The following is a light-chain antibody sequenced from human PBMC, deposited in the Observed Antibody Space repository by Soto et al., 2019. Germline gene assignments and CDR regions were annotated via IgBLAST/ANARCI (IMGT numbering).Light chain of an antibody. CDR2: AAS. Sequence: SQETQSPSTLSASLGDRGTSTCRASQSISSWLAWYQQKPGKAPKLLIYAASSLQSGVPSRFSGSGSGTDFTLTISSLQTEDFATYYCQQSYSTQTFGQGTKVDIK. CDR1: QSISSW. CDR3: QQSYSTQT. J-gene: IGKJ1*01. V-gene: IGKV1-39*01.